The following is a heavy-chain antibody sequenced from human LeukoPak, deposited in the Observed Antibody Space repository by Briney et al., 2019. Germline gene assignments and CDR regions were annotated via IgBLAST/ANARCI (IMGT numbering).Heavy chain of an antibody. D-gene: IGHD3-10*01. V-gene: IGHV1-18*01. J-gene: IGHJ3*02. CDR2: ISAYNGNT. CDR3: ARDRRRITMVRGVTDAFDI. CDR1: GYTFTSYG. Sequence: ASVKVSCKASGYTFTSYGISWVRQAPGQGLAWMGWISAYNGNTNYAQKLQGRVTMTTDTSTSTAYMELRSLRSDDTAVYYCARDRRRITMVRGVTDAFDIWGQGTMVTVSS.